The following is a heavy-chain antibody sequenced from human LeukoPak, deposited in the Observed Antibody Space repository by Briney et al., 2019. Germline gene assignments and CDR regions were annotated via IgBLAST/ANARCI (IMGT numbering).Heavy chain of an antibody. CDR2: IRNKDNKYII. D-gene: IGHD1-26*01. CDR1: GFSFSTYG. Sequence: GGSLRLSCEASGFSFSTYGMHWVRQAPGKGLEWVGRIRNKDNKYIIEYAASVKGRFTISRDDSKNKLYLQMNSLKTEDTAVYYCARVGNYLDYWGQGTLVIVSS. J-gene: IGHJ4*02. CDR3: ARVGNYLDY. V-gene: IGHV3-72*01.